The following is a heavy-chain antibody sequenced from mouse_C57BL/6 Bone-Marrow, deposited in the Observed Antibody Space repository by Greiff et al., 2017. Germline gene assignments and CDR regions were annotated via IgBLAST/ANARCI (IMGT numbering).Heavy chain of an antibody. V-gene: IGHV1-81*01. CDR3: ASCYDGYRYFDV. CDR2: IYPRSGNT. J-gene: IGHJ1*03. D-gene: IGHD2-3*01. CDR1: GYTFTSYG. Sequence: VKLMESGAELARPGASVKLSCKASGYTFTSYGISWVKQRTGQGLEWIGEIYPRSGNTYYNEKFKGKATLTADKSSSTAYMELRSLTSEDSAVYFCASCYDGYRYFDVWGTGTTVTVSS.